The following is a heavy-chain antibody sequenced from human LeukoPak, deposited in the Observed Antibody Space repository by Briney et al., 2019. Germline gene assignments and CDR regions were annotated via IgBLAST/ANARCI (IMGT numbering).Heavy chain of an antibody. Sequence: ASVKVSCKASGYTFTSYGISWVRQAPGQGLGWMGWISAYNGNANYAQKLQGRVTMTTDTSTSTAYMELRSLRSDDTAVYYCARDEHRDEGSRDGYNAWFDPWGQGTLVTVSS. CDR2: ISAYNGNA. D-gene: IGHD5-24*01. J-gene: IGHJ5*02. V-gene: IGHV1-18*01. CDR1: GYTFTSYG. CDR3: ARDEHRDEGSRDGYNAWFDP.